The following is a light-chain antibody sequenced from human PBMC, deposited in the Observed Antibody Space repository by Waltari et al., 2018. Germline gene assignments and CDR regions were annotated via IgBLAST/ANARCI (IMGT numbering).Light chain of an antibody. CDR1: QCVSRS. V-gene: IGKV3-20*01. Sequence: EIVLTESPGTLPLSPWDRATLSWRSSQCVSRSLAWYQQKPGQAPRLLIFAASSRATGIPDRFSGSGSGTDFSLTISRLEPEDFAVYYCQKYVSLPATFGQGTKVEI. CDR3: QKYVSLPAT. J-gene: IGKJ1*01. CDR2: AAS.